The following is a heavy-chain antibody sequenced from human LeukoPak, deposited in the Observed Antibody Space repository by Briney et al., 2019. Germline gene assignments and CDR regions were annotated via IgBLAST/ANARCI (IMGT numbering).Heavy chain of an antibody. V-gene: IGHV3-30*04. D-gene: IGHD6-25*01. Sequence: PGGSLRLSCAASGFTFSSYAMHGVRQAPGKGLEWVAVISYDGSNKYYADSVKGRFTISRDNSKNTLYLQMNSLRAEDTAVYYCARERLPDYYYYGMDVWGKGTTVTVSS. J-gene: IGHJ6*04. CDR1: GFTFSSYA. CDR3: ARERLPDYYYYGMDV. CDR2: ISYDGSNK.